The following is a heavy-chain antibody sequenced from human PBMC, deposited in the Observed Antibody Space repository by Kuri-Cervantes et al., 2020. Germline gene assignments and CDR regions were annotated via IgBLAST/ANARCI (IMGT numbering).Heavy chain of an antibody. V-gene: IGHV3-11*04. D-gene: IGHD1-26*01. CDR3: AKGPIVGAIPYFQH. CDR1: GFTFGDYA. CDR2: ISSSSTTI. Sequence: GGSLRLSCTASGFTFGDYAMSWFRQAPGKGLEWVSYISSSSTTIYYADSVKGRFTISRDNAKNSLYLQMNSLRAEDTAVYYCAKGPIVGAIPYFQHWGQGTLVTVSS. J-gene: IGHJ1*01.